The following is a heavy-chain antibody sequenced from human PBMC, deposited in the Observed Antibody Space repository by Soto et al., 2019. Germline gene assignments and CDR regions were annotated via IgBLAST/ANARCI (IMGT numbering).Heavy chain of an antibody. CDR1: GYTFTSYG. V-gene: IGHV1-18*01. CDR3: ARGYSGYDYSDAFDI. D-gene: IGHD5-12*01. Sequence: QVPLVQSGAEVKKPGASVKVSCKASGYTFTSYGISWVRQAPGQGRNRMGWISAQNGNTNYAQKFQGRVTMTTDTATITAYRELRSLRSDDTAVYYCARGYSGYDYSDAFDIWGQGTMVTVSS. J-gene: IGHJ3*02. CDR2: ISAQNGNT.